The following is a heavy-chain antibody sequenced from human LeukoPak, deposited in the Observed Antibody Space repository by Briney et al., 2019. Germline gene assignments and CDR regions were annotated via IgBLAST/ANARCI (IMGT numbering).Heavy chain of an antibody. CDR2: ISSSGTTI. Sequence: KPGGSLRLSCAASGFIFNDYYMTWIRQAPGKGLEWVSYISSSGTTIYYADSVKGRFTISRDNAKNSLYLQMNSLRAEDTAVYYCARDRFSGSYPLDYWGQGTLVTVSS. J-gene: IGHJ4*02. V-gene: IGHV3-11*01. CDR3: ARDRFSGSYPLDY. CDR1: GFIFNDYY. D-gene: IGHD1-26*01.